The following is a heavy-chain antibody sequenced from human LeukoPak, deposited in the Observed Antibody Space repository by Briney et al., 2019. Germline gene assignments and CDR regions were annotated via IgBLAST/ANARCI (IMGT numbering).Heavy chain of an antibody. CDR1: GGSISSSTYY. D-gene: IGHD5-18*01. J-gene: IGHJ4*02. Sequence: SETLSHTCTVSGGSISSSTYYSGWIRHPPGEGLEWIGTIYYSGSTDYNPSLKSRVTISVDTSKNQFSLRLSSVTAADTAVYYCARHTRGYSYSYGGYYFDYWGQGTLVTVSS. CDR3: ARHTRGYSYSYGGYYFDY. CDR2: IYYSGST. V-gene: IGHV4-39*01.